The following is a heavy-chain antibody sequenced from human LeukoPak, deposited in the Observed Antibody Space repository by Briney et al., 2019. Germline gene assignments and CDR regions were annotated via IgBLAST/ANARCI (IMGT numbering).Heavy chain of an antibody. CDR2: ISHSGAT. CDR1: GDSITSAYW. CDR3: VRGDDYIFDY. V-gene: IGHV4-4*02. Sequence: PSETLSLTCAVSGDSITSAYWWSWVRQSPGKGLEWIGEISHSGATNHNPSLKSRVTVSIDTSKNQLFLRVNSVTTADAAVYYCVRGDDYIFDYWGQGTLVTVSS. D-gene: IGHD4-11*01. J-gene: IGHJ4*02.